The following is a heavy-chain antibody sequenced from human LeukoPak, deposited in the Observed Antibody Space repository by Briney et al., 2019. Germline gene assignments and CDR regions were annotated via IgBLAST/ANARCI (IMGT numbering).Heavy chain of an antibody. CDR3: AKDAVGATPA. CDR2: IYKDGRT. J-gene: IGHJ4*02. V-gene: IGHV3-53*01. CDR1: GFVVSTNY. Sequence: PGGSLRLSCAASGFVVSTNYMTWVRQPPGKGLEWVSVIYKDGRTFYTDSVKGRFTISRDNSKNTVYLQMSSLRVEDTAVYYCAKDAVGATPAWGQGTLVTVSS. D-gene: IGHD1-26*01.